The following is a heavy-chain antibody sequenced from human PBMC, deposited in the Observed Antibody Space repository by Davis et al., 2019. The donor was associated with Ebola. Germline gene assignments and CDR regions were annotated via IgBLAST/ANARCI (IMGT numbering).Heavy chain of an antibody. J-gene: IGHJ5*02. CDR1: GGSFSGYY. CDR2: INHSGST. D-gene: IGHD2-2*01. CDR3: ARLSSTSSNWFDP. V-gene: IGHV4-34*01. Sequence: SETLSLTCAVYGGSFSGYYWSWIRQPPGKGLEWIGEINHSGSTNYNPSLKSRVTISVDTSKNQFSLKLSSVTAADTAVYYCARLSSTSSNWFDPWGQGTLVTVSS.